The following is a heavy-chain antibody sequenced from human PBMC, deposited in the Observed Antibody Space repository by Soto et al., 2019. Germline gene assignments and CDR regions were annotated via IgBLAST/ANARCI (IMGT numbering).Heavy chain of an antibody. D-gene: IGHD3-10*01. J-gene: IGHJ4*02. Sequence: VQLLDSGGGLVQPGGSLRLSCAASGFIFSNYAMSWVRQAPGKGLEWVSAISGSGGDTFYVRSMKGRFTNSRDNSKNTLCLQMNSLRAEDTATYYCAKDAGRGEGSDFDCWGQGTLVTVSS. V-gene: IGHV3-23*01. CDR3: AKDAGRGEGSDFDC. CDR2: ISGSGGDT. CDR1: GFIFSNYA.